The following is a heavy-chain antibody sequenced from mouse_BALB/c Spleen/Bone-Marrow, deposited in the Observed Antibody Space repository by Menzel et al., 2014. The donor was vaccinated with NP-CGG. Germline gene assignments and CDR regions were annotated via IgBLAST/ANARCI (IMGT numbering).Heavy chain of an antibody. J-gene: IGHJ3*01. CDR3: ARRGDSSGYPFAY. Sequence: VQLQQSGAELAKPGASVKMSCKASGYTFTSYWMHWVKQRPGQGLEWIGYINPSTGYTEHNQRFKDKATLTADKSSSTAYKQLSSLTSEDSAVYYCARRGDSSGYPFAYWGQGTLVTVSA. CDR1: GYTFTSYW. V-gene: IGHV1-7*01. CDR2: INPSTGYT. D-gene: IGHD3-2*01.